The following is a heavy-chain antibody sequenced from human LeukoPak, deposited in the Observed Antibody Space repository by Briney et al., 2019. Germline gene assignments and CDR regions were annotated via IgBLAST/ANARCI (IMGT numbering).Heavy chain of an antibody. J-gene: IGHJ4*02. CDR1: GVTFSNYA. Sequence: GGSLRLSCVASGVTFSNYAVSWVRQAPEKGLDWVSVISGSAHKIRYADSVKGRFTISRDNSENIVYLQMNNLRAEDTAVYYCAGRVTGYSSGYVYWGQGTLVTVSS. D-gene: IGHD5-18*01. CDR2: ISGSAHKI. V-gene: IGHV3-23*01. CDR3: AGRVTGYSSGYVY.